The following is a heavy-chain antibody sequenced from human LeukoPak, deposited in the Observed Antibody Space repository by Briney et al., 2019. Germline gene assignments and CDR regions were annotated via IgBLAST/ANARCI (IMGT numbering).Heavy chain of an antibody. CDR3: AKDISHSSPPAFDY. J-gene: IGHJ4*02. CDR2: ISGDGGST. D-gene: IGHD6-13*01. V-gene: IGHV3-43*02. Sequence: GGSQRLSCAASGFTFDDYAMHWVRQAPGKGLEWVSLISGDGGSTYYADAVKGRFTISRDNRKHSLYLQMNSLRTEDTALYYCAKDISHSSPPAFDYWGQGTLVTVSP. CDR1: GFTFDDYA.